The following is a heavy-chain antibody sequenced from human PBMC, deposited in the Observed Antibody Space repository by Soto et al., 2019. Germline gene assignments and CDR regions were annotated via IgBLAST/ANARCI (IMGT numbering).Heavy chain of an antibody. D-gene: IGHD2-2*02. Sequence: XSVKVSCKASGYIFTTFDINWVRQATGQGLEWVGWMNPNSGYTGYAQKFQGRVTMTRNTSISTAYMELSSLRSEDTAVYYCARDHCTTTNCYTSIYYYGMDVWGQGTTVTVSS. J-gene: IGHJ6*02. CDR3: ARDHCTTTNCYTSIYYYGMDV. CDR2: MNPNSGYT. CDR1: GYIFTTFD. V-gene: IGHV1-8*01.